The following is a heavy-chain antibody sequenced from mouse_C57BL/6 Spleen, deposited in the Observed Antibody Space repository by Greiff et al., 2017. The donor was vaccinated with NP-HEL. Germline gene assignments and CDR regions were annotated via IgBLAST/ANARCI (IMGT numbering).Heavy chain of an antibody. CDR1: GYTFTSYW. V-gene: IGHV1-64*01. Sequence: QVQLQQSGAELVKPGASVKLSCKASGYTFTSYWMHWVKQRPGQGLEWIGMIHPNSGSTNYNEKFKSKATLTVDKSSSTAYMQLSSLTSEDSAVYYCAPPLGQDYAMDYWGQGTSVTVSS. J-gene: IGHJ4*01. D-gene: IGHD4-1*01. CDR2: IHPNSGST. CDR3: APPLGQDYAMDY.